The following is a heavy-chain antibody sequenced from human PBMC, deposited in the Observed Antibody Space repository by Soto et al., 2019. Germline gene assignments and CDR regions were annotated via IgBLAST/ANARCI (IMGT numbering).Heavy chain of an antibody. Sequence: LNPGQGLEWMGGIVPMNGSPKYAQEFLGRVTISADASATTAYMDLTAADTAVYYCARPLRYSSGPSNWFDPWGQGTLVTVSS. V-gene: IGHV1-69*01. CDR2: IVPMNGSP. D-gene: IGHD6-19*01. CDR3: ARPLRYSSGPSNWFDP. J-gene: IGHJ5*02.